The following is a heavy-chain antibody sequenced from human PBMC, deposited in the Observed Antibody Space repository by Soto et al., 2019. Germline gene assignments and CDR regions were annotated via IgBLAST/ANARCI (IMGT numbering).Heavy chain of an antibody. CDR3: AGSVVRGILNY. Sequence: EVQLVESGGGLVQPGGSLRLSCAASGFTFSSHWMHWVRQAPGMGLVWLSRINSDGSSINYADSVKGRFTISRDNAKNTLYLQMNSLRAEDTAVYYCAGSVVRGILNYWGQGTLVTVSS. V-gene: IGHV3-74*01. D-gene: IGHD3-10*01. CDR2: INSDGSSI. CDR1: GFTFSSHW. J-gene: IGHJ4*02.